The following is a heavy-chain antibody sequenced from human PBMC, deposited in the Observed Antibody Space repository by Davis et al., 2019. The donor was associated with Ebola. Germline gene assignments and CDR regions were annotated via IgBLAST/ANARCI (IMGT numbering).Heavy chain of an antibody. CDR2: IIPIFGTA. CDR1: GGTFSSYA. CDR3: ARVSGEQLVGDTFDY. V-gene: IGHV1-69*05. D-gene: IGHD6-6*01. J-gene: IGHJ4*02. Sequence: AASVTVSCKASGGTFSSYAISWVRPAPGQGLEWMGGIIPIFGTANYAQKFQGRVTMTRDTSTSTAYMELSSLRSEDTAVYYCARVSGEQLVGDTFDYWGQGTLVTVSS.